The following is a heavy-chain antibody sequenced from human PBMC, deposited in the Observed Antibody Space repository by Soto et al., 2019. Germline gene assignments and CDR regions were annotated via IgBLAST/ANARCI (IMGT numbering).Heavy chain of an antibody. Sequence: SVKVSCKASGGTFSNYSISWVRQAPGLGLEWVGGIIPIFGPANYAQKFQGRAMITADGSTNTAYMELSSLRSEDTAVYYCASPREGVADYYAMDVWGQGTTVTVSS. V-gene: IGHV1-69*13. D-gene: IGHD6-19*01. J-gene: IGHJ6*02. CDR3: ASPREGVADYYAMDV. CDR2: IIPIFGPA. CDR1: GGTFSNYS.